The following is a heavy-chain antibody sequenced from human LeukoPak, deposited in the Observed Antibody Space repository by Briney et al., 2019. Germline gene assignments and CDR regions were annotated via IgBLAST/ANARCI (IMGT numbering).Heavy chain of an antibody. CDR2: IYYSGST. CDR1: GGSITSSSSYY. D-gene: IGHD4-17*01. J-gene: IGHJ4*02. CDR3: ARSGYGDYSRIYDY. V-gene: IGHV4-39*01. Sequence: KPSETLSLTCSVSGGSITSSSSYYWAWIRQPPGKGLEWIGSIYYSGSTYYHPSLKSRVTILVDKTKNQFSLKLSSVTAADTAFYYCARSGYGDYSRIYDYWGQGTLVTVSS.